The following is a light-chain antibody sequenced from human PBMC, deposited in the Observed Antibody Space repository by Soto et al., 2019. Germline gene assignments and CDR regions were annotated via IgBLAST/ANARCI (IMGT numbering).Light chain of an antibody. CDR2: EVS. CDR1: QSLLHITGETF. V-gene: IGKV2D-29*02. J-gene: IGKJ5*01. CDR3: MQSTQLPPT. Sequence: DVVMTQTPLSLSVAPGQPASISCKSSQSLLHITGETFLFWYLQKPGQSPQHLIYEVSTRVSGVPDRFSGSGSGTDFTLEISRVETDDGGIYSCMQSTQLPPTSGQGTRLGI.